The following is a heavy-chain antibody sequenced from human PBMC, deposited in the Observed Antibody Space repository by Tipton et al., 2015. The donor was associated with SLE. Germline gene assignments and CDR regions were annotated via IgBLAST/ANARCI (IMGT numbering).Heavy chain of an antibody. D-gene: IGHD3-22*01. V-gene: IGHV4-39*07. CDR1: GDSIANSNYFY. Sequence: TLSLTCTVSGDSIANSNYFYWGWIRQSPGKGLEWIGSIYRSGSTYYNPSLKSRVTISVDTSKNQFSLKLSSVTAADTAVYYCARPSRAYSSGPLEYFQHWGRGSLVTVSS. J-gene: IGHJ1*01. CDR2: IYRSGST. CDR3: ARPSRAYSSGPLEYFQH.